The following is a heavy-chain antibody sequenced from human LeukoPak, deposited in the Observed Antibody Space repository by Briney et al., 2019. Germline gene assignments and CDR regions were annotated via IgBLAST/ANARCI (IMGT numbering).Heavy chain of an antibody. CDR2: ISSSSSYI. CDR1: GFTFSSYS. D-gene: IGHD6-19*01. V-gene: IGHV3-21*01. J-gene: IGHJ4*02. CDR3: ASERDPSSGWRTFPGY. Sequence: GGSLRLSCAASGFTFSSYSMNWVRQAPGKGLEWVSSISSSSSYIYYADSVKGRFTISRDNAKNSLYLQMNSLRAEDTAVYYCASERDPSSGWRTFPGYWGQGTLVTVSS.